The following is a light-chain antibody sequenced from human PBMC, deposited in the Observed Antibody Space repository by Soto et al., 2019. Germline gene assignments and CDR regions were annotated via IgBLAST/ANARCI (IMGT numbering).Light chain of an antibody. Sequence: QSVLTQPPSASGTPGQRVTISCSGSSSNIGSNTVNWYQQLPGTAPKLLIYSNNQRPSGVPDRFSGSKSGTSASLAISGLQSEDEADYSCAAWDDSLNGRVFGTVTKLTVL. CDR3: AAWDDSLNGRV. CDR2: SNN. V-gene: IGLV1-44*01. J-gene: IGLJ1*01. CDR1: SSNIGSNT.